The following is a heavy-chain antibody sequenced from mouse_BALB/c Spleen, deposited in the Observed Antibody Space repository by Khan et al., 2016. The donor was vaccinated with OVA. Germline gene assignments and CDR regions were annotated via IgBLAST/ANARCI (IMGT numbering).Heavy chain of an antibody. J-gene: IGHJ4*01. CDR3: ARYGVFHYFGYGAMDY. CDR1: GFSLTDFG. Sequence: QVQLKQSGPGLVQPSQNLSITCTVSGFSLTDFGVHWVRLSPGKALEWLGVIWSGGNTDYNAAFISRLSISKANSKSQIFFKMNGLQADDTAIYXCARYGVFHYFGYGAMDYWGQGTSVTVSS. D-gene: IGHD1-2*01. V-gene: IGHV2-4-1*01. CDR2: IWSGGNT.